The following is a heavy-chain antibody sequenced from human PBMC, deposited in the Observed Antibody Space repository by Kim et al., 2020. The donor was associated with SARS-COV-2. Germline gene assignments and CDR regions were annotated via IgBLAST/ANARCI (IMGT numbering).Heavy chain of an antibody. J-gene: IGHJ3*01. CDR3: ARDPLEGAFDV. CDR2: ISYIGTT. V-gene: IGHV4-59*01. CDR1: GGSIRPNY. Sequence: SETLSLTCSVSGGSIRPNYWSWIRQAPGKGLEWIAYISYIGTTNSNPSLKSRVSVSVDMTKAEFSLKLSSVTAAATAVYFCARDPLEGAFDVWGQGAMVT.